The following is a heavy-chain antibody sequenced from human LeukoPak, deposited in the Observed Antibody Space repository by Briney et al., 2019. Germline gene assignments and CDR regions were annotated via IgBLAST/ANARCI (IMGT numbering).Heavy chain of an antibody. D-gene: IGHD3-22*01. CDR1: GGSISSSSYY. CDR3: ARIVTVSGYYDSSGYSGPYGMDV. CDR2: IYYSGST. Sequence: ETLSLTCTVSGGSISSSSYYWGWIRQPPGKGLEWIGSIYYSGSTYYNPSLKSRVTISVDTSRNQFSLKPSSVTAADTAVYYCARIVTVSGYYDSSGYSGPYGMDVWGQGTTVTVSS. J-gene: IGHJ6*02. V-gene: IGHV4-39*01.